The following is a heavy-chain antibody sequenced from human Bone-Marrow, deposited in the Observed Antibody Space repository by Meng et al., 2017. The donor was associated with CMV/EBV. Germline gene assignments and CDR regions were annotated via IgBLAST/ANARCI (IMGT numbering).Heavy chain of an antibody. CDR1: GFTFSSYA. CDR3: PKEYYYGSGIHD. V-gene: IGHV3-23*01. Sequence: GGSLRLSCAASGFTFSSYAMSWVRHAPGKELEWVSAISGSGGSTYYADSVKGRFTISRDNSKNKLYLQMNSLRADDTAVYSSPKEYYYGSGIHDWGHGTMVTVSS. CDR2: ISGSGGST. J-gene: IGHJ3*01. D-gene: IGHD3-10*01.